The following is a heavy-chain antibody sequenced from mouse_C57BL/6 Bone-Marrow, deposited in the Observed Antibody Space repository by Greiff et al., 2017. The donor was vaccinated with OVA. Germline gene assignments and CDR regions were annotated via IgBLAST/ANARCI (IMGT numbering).Heavy chain of an antibody. CDR3: ARDRSGTFPYYFGY. J-gene: IGHJ2*01. CDR2: ISDGGSYT. D-gene: IGHD4-1*01. V-gene: IGHV5-4*01. Sequence: EVQRVESGGGLVKPGGSLKLSCAASGFTFSSYAMSWVRQTPEKRLEWVATISDGGSYTYYPDNVKGRFTISRDNAKNNLYLQMSHLKSEDTAMYYCARDRSGTFPYYFGYWGQGTTLTVSS. CDR1: GFTFSSYA.